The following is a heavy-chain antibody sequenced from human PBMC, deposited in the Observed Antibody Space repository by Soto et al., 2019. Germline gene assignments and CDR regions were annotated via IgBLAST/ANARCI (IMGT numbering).Heavy chain of an antibody. CDR1: GFTFSNYW. CDR2: IKEDGSEQ. V-gene: IGHV3-7*05. Sequence: EVQVVESGGDLVQPGGSLRLSCVASGFTFSNYWMSWVRQAPGKGLEWVANIKEDGSEQNYLDSLKGRFTISRDNAKNSLRLQMNNLRAEDTAVYYCARVLVRSGSLYNPYDYWGQGTLVTVSP. CDR3: ARVLVRSGSLYNPYDY. D-gene: IGHD3-10*01. J-gene: IGHJ4*02.